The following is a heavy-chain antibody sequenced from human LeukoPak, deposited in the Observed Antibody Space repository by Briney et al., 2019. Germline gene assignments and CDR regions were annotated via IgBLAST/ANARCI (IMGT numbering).Heavy chain of an antibody. D-gene: IGHD3-16*01. CDR3: VRGSGGGFYFDY. CDR2: ISSGGTTI. J-gene: IGHJ4*02. V-gene: IGHV3-48*03. Sequence: GGSLRLSCAVSGFSFSSYEMNWVRQAPGRGLEWVSYISSGGTTIYYAESVEGRFTISRDNAKNSLYLQMNSLRAEDTAVYYCVRGSGGGFYFDYWGQGTLVTVSS. CDR1: GFSFSSYE.